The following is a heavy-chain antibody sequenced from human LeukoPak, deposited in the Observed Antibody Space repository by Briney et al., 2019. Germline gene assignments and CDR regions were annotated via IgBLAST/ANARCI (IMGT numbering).Heavy chain of an antibody. Sequence: GGSMRLSCAASGFTFSSYGMHWVRQAPGKGLEWVAFIRYDGSNKYYADSVKGRFTISRDNSRDTLYLQMISLRAEDTAVYYCAKSAVGATLGDYWGQGTPVTVSS. CDR3: AKSAVGATLGDY. J-gene: IGHJ4*02. V-gene: IGHV3-30*02. D-gene: IGHD1-26*01. CDR2: IRYDGSNK. CDR1: GFTFSSYG.